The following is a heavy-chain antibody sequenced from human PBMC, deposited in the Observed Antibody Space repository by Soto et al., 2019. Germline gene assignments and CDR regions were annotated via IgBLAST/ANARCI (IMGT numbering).Heavy chain of an antibody. Sequence: PGESLKISCKDSGSSFTNYWISCVRQMPGEGLEWMGISYPGDSDTRYNPSFQGQVTMSADKCINTAYVQWGSLKASDPGMYFCARHITTGNTGSYYGMDVWGQGTTVTVPS. D-gene: IGHD1-1*01. CDR1: GSSFTNYW. J-gene: IGHJ6*02. V-gene: IGHV5-51*01. CDR2: SYPGDSDT. CDR3: ARHITTGNTGSYYGMDV.